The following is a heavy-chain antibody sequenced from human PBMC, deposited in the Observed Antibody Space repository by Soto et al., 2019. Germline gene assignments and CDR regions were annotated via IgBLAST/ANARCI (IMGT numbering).Heavy chain of an antibody. J-gene: IGHJ4*02. CDR1: GFTFSSYG. V-gene: IGHV3-30*18. Sequence: QVQLVESGGGVVQPGRSLRLSCAASGFTFSSYGMHWVRQAPGKGLECVAVISYDGSNKYYADSVKGRFTISRDNYKNTLFLQMNTLRAEDTDVYYCAKEGQKHEIILDYWGQGTMVAVSS. CDR2: ISYDGSNK. CDR3: AKEGQKHEIILDY.